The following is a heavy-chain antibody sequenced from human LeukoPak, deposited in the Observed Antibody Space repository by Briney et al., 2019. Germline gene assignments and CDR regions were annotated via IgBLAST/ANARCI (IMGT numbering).Heavy chain of an antibody. D-gene: IGHD6-19*01. CDR2: IIPIFGTA. CDR3: ARDAIIAVAGGIDY. CDR1: GGTFSSYA. Sequence: SVKVSCKASGGTFSSYAISWVRQAPGQGLEWMGGIIPIFGTANYAQKFQGRVTMTTDTSTSTAYMELRSLRSDDTAVYYCARDAIIAVAGGIDYWGQGTLVTVSS. J-gene: IGHJ4*02. V-gene: IGHV1-69*05.